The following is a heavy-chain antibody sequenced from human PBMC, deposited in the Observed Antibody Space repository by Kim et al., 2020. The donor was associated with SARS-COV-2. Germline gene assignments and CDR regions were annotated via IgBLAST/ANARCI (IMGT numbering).Heavy chain of an antibody. Sequence: SETLSLTCAVYGGSFSGYYWSWIRQPPGKGLEWIGEINHSGSTNYNPSLKSRVTISVDTSKNQFSLKLSSVTAADTAVYYCARDLGYPAYYGMDVWGQGT. D-gene: IGHD5-12*01. CDR1: GGSFSGYY. CDR2: INHSGST. CDR3: ARDLGYPAYYGMDV. V-gene: IGHV4-34*01. J-gene: IGHJ6*02.